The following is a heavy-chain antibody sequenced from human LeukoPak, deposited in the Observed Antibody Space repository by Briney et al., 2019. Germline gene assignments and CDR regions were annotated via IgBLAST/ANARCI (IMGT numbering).Heavy chain of an antibody. CDR1: GFTFDDYA. D-gene: IGHD2-15*01. Sequence: GGSLRLSCAASGFTFDDYAVHWVRQAPGKGLEWVSGISWNSGSIGYADSVKGRFTISRDNAKNSLYLQMNSLRAEDTAIYYCARAGCSGGSCYKTTFDIWGQGTMVTVSS. J-gene: IGHJ3*02. CDR3: ARAGCSGGSCYKTTFDI. V-gene: IGHV3-9*01. CDR2: ISWNSGSI.